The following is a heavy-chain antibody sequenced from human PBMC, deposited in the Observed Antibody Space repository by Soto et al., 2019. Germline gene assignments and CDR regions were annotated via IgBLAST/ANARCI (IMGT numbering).Heavy chain of an antibody. CDR1: GGSISSYY. Sequence: QVQLQESGPGLVKPSETLSLTCTVSGGSISSYYWSWIRQPPGKGLEWIGYIYYSGSTNYNPSLKSRVTISVDTSKNQFSLKLSSVIAADTAVYYCARVPYYYDSWGQGTLVTVSS. CDR2: IYYSGST. V-gene: IGHV4-59*01. J-gene: IGHJ1*01. CDR3: ARVPYYYDS. D-gene: IGHD3-22*01.